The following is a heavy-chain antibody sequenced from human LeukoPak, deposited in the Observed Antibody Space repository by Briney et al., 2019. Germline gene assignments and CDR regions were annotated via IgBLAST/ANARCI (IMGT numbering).Heavy chain of an antibody. D-gene: IGHD3-10*01. CDR1: GFTFSSYA. CDR3: ARSRDYYGSGIRYFDY. CDR2: ISGSGGST. V-gene: IGHV3-23*01. J-gene: IGHJ4*02. Sequence: GGSLRLSCAASGFTFSSYAMSWVRQAPGKGLEWVSAISGSGGSTYYADSVKGRFTISRDNSKNTPYLQMGSLRAEDMAVYYCARSRDYYGSGIRYFDYWGQGTLVTVSS.